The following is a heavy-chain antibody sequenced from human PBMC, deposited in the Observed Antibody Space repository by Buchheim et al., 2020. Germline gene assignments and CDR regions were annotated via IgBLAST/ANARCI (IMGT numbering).Heavy chain of an antibody. CDR1: GGSVSSGSYY. CDR3: AREVPGTVSWFDP. D-gene: IGHD3-10*01. Sequence: QEQLQESGPGLVKPSETLSLTCTVSGGSVSSGSYYWSWIRQPPGKGLEWIGYIYDSGSINYNPSLKSRVHISVDPSQNQFSLKLTSVTAADTAVYYCAREVPGTVSWFDPWGQGTL. J-gene: IGHJ5*02. V-gene: IGHV4-61*01. CDR2: IYDSGSI.